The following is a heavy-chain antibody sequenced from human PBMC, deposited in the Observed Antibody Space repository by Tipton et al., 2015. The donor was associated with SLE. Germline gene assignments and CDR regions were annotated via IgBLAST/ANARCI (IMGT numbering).Heavy chain of an antibody. Sequence: TLSLTCAVYGGSFSGHYWGWIRQPPGKGLEWIGHMSYSGSTYYNPSLKSRITISVDTSKNHFSLKLSSVTAADTAVYYCARGGVGGYDYFDHWGQGTLVTVSS. D-gene: IGHD5-12*01. CDR1: GGSFSGHY. CDR2: MSYSGST. J-gene: IGHJ4*02. V-gene: IGHV4-34*09. CDR3: ARGGVGGYDYFDH.